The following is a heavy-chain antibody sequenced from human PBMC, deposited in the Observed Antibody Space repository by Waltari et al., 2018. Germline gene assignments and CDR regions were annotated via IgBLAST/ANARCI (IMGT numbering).Heavy chain of an antibody. CDR3: ARGVLEWLPQTQYYYYMDV. J-gene: IGHJ6*03. Sequence: QVQLVQSGAEVKKPGSSVKVSCKASGGTFSSYAISWVRQASGQGLEWMGGIIPIFGTANYAQKFQGRVTITADESTSTAYMELSSLRSEDTAVYYCARGVLEWLPQTQYYYYMDVWGKGTTVTISS. CDR2: IIPIFGTA. CDR1: GGTFSSYA. D-gene: IGHD3-3*01. V-gene: IGHV1-69*12.